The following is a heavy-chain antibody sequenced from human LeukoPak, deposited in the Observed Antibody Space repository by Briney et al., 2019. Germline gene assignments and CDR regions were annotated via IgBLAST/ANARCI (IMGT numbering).Heavy chain of an antibody. J-gene: IGHJ6*03. Sequence: PSETLSLTCTVSGGSIRSYYWSWIRQPPGKGLEWIGYIYTSGSTNYNPSLKSRVTISVDTSKNQFSLKLSSVTAADTAVYYCARLGYCSSTSCQSHYYYYMDVWGKGTTVTVSS. CDR3: ARLGYCSSTSCQSHYYYYMDV. CDR2: IYTSGST. D-gene: IGHD2-2*01. V-gene: IGHV4-4*09. CDR1: GGSIRSYY.